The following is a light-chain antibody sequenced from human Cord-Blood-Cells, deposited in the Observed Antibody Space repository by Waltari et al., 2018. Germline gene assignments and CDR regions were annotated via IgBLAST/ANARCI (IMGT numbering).Light chain of an antibody. CDR2: NNN. V-gene: IGLV1-44*01. CDR3: AAWDDSLNGVV. Sequence: QSVLTQPPSASGTPGQRVTTPCSGSSSNLGSNPVNWYQQLPGTAPKLLIYNNNQRPSGVPDRFSGSKSGTSASLAISGLQSEDEADYYCAAWDDSLNGVVFGGGTKLTVL. CDR1: SSNLGSNP. J-gene: IGLJ2*01.